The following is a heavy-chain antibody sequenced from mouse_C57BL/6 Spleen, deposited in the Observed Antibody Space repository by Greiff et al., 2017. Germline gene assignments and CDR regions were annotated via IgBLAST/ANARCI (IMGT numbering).Heavy chain of an antibody. J-gene: IGHJ3*01. CDR3: ARQEGPFAY. Sequence: DVKLVESGGDLVKPGGSLKLSCAASGFTFSSYGMSWVRQTPDKRLEWVATISSGGSYTYYPDSVKGRFTISRDNAKNTLYLQMSSLKSEDTAMYYCARQEGPFAYWGQGTLVTVSA. V-gene: IGHV5-6*02. CDR1: GFTFSSYG. CDR2: ISSGGSYT.